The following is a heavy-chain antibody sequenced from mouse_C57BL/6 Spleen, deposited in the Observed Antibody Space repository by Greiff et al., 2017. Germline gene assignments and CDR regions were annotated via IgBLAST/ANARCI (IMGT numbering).Heavy chain of an antibody. Sequence: EVHLVESGGGLVKPGGSLKLSCAASGFTFSDYGMHWVRQAPEKGLEWVAYISSGSSTIYYADTVKGRFTISRDNAKNTLFLQMTSLRSEDTAMYYCAATMIGYYAMDYWGQGTSVTVSS. CDR1: GFTFSDYG. D-gene: IGHD2-4*01. CDR2: ISSGSSTI. J-gene: IGHJ4*01. CDR3: AATMIGYYAMDY. V-gene: IGHV5-17*01.